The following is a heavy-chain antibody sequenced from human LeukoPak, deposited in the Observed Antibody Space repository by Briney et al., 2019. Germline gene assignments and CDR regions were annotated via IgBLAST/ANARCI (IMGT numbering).Heavy chain of an antibody. CDR1: GYTFTNYG. D-gene: IGHD6-13*01. CDR2: ISAYNGNA. J-gene: IGHJ4*02. CDR3: ARDRGVIAAAGSDY. V-gene: IGHV1-18*01. Sequence: ASVKVSCKASGYTFTNYGISWVRQAPGQGLEWMGWISAYNGNANYAQKLQGRVTMTTDTSTSTAYMELRSLRSDDTAVYYCARDRGVIAAAGSDYWGQGTLVTVSS.